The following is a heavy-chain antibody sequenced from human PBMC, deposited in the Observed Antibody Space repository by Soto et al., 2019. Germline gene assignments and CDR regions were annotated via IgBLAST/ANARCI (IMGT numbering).Heavy chain of an antibody. D-gene: IGHD1-26*01. V-gene: IGHV1-3*01. CDR2: INAGNGNT. CDR1: GYTFTSYA. Sequence: ASVKVSCKASGYTFTSYAMHWVRQATGQRLEWMGWINAGNGNTKYSQKFQGRVTITRDTSASTAYMELSSLRSEDTAVYYCAREGDQYYYYGMDVWGQGTTVTVSS. J-gene: IGHJ6*02. CDR3: AREGDQYYYYGMDV.